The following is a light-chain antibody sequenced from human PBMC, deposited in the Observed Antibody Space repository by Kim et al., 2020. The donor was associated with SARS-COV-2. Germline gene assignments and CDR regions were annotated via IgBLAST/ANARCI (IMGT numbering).Light chain of an antibody. CDR2: WAS. Sequence: DIVMTQSPDSLAVSLGERATMNCKSSQSVSYTSNNKNYLAWYQQKSGQPPKLLIYWASTRESGVPDRFSGSGSGTDFTLTISSLQAEDVAVYYCQQYFDTPWTFGQGTKVDIK. CDR3: QQYFDTPWT. V-gene: IGKV4-1*01. J-gene: IGKJ1*01. CDR1: QSVSYTSNNKNY.